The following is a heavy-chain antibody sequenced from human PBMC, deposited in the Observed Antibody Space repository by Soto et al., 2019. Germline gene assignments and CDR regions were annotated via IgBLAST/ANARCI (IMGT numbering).Heavy chain of an antibody. Sequence: SETLSPTCTVSCGSMISYYWSWIRQPPGRGLEWIGSIYYSGSTYYNPSLKSRVTISVDTSKNQFSLKLSSVTAADTAVYYCARRYYYDSSGYYGYWGQGTLVTVSS. CDR2: IYYSGST. D-gene: IGHD3-22*01. J-gene: IGHJ4*02. CDR1: CGSMISYY. V-gene: IGHV4-59*05. CDR3: ARRYYYDSSGYYGY.